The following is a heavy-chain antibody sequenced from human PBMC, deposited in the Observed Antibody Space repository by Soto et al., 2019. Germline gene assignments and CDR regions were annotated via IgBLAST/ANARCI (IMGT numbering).Heavy chain of an antibody. V-gene: IGHV4-39*01. D-gene: IGHD3-10*01. Sequence: PSETLSLTCTVSGGSISCSVYYWGWIRQPPGKGLEYIGSIYFSGSTYYNPSLKSRVTISEDTSKNQFSLKLNSMTAADTAVYYCVRPMYFFGSGSYPWFDPWGQGTLVTVSS. CDR3: VRPMYFFGSGSYPWFDP. CDR2: IYFSGST. CDR1: GGSISCSVYY. J-gene: IGHJ5*02.